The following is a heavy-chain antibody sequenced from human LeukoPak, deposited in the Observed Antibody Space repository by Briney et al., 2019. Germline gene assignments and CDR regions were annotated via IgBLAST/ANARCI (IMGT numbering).Heavy chain of an antibody. CDR1: GGSISSGDYY. D-gene: IGHD2-21*01. V-gene: IGHV4-30-4*08. Sequence: SQTLSLTCTVSGGSISSGDYYWSWIRQPPGKGLEWIGYIYYSGSTYYNPSLKSRVTISVDTSKNQFSLKLSSVTAADTAVYYCARDVDGGDYLLHYWGQGTLVTVSS. CDR2: IYYSGST. CDR3: ARDVDGGDYLLHY. J-gene: IGHJ4*02.